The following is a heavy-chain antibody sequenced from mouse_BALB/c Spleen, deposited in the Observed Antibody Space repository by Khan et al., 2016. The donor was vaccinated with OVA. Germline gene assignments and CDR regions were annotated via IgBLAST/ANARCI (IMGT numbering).Heavy chain of an antibody. CDR1: GYTFTDYA. CDR2: ISTYSGNT. Sequence: QVRLQQSGPELVRPGVSVKISCKGSGYTFTDYAVHWMKQSHAKSLEWIGIISTYSGNTNYNQKFKGKATMTVDKSSSTAYMELARLTSEDSAIYYGARPAYDGYYDYWGQGTTLTVSS. D-gene: IGHD2-3*01. CDR3: ARPAYDGYYDY. J-gene: IGHJ2*01. V-gene: IGHV1S137*01.